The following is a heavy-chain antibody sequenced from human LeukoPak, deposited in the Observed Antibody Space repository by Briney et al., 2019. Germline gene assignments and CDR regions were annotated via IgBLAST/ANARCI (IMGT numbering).Heavy chain of an antibody. J-gene: IGHJ4*02. CDR3: ARRNTGVVAGLDC. CDR1: GYTFTSYD. V-gene: IGHV1-8*01. D-gene: IGHD5-18*01. Sequence: ASVKVSCKASGYTFTSYDINWVRQATEQGLEWMGWMNPNSGNTGYAQKFQGRVTMTRNTSISTAYMELGSLRSEDTAVYYCARRNTGVVAGLDCWGQGTLVTVSS. CDR2: MNPNSGNT.